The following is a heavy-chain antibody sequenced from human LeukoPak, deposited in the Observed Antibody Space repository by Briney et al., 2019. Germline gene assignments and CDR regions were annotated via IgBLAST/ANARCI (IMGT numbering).Heavy chain of an antibody. V-gene: IGHV3-53*01. Sequence: GGSLRLSCAASGFTVSSNYTSWVRQAPGKGLEWVSVIYSGGSTYYVDSVKGRFTISRDNSKNTLYLQMNSLRAEDTAVYYCARGGYSYGFDYWGQGTLVTVSS. J-gene: IGHJ4*02. CDR3: ARGGYSYGFDY. CDR2: IYSGGST. D-gene: IGHD5-18*01. CDR1: GFTVSSNY.